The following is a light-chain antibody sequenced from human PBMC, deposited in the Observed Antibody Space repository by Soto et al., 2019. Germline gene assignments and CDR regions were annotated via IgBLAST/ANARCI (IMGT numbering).Light chain of an antibody. CDR3: QQRSNWPLT. Sequence: EIVLTQSPATVSLSPGERATLSCRASQSVSTYLAWYQQKPGQAPRLLIYDASNRATGIPARFSGSGSGTDFTLTISSLEPEDSAVYYCQQRSNWPLTFRGGTKVEI. V-gene: IGKV3-11*01. J-gene: IGKJ4*01. CDR2: DAS. CDR1: QSVSTY.